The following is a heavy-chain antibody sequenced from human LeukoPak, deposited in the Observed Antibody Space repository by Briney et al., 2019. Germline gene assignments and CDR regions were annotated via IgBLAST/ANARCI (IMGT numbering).Heavy chain of an antibody. J-gene: IGHJ6*02. CDR2: MNPNSGNT. Sequence: VASVKVSCKASGGTFSSYAISWVRQATGQGPEWMGWMNPNSGNTGYAQKFQGRVTMTRNTSISTAYMELSSLRSEDTAVYYCARAEILIFGVVIIAHNYYGMDVWGQGTTVTVSS. V-gene: IGHV1-8*02. CDR3: ARAEILIFGVVIIAHNYYGMDV. CDR1: GGTFSSYA. D-gene: IGHD3-3*01.